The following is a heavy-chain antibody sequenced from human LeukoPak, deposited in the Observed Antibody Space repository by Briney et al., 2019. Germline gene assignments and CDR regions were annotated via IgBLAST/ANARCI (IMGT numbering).Heavy chain of an antibody. Sequence: GGSLRLSCAASGFIFSNYAMSWVRQAPGKGLEWVSAISGSGGSTYYADSVKGRFTISRDNSKNTLYLQMNSLRAEDTAVYYCARDQGYYYVYWGQGTLVTVSS. V-gene: IGHV3-23*01. CDR3: ARDQGYYYVY. J-gene: IGHJ4*02. D-gene: IGHD6-13*01. CDR1: GFIFSNYA. CDR2: ISGSGGST.